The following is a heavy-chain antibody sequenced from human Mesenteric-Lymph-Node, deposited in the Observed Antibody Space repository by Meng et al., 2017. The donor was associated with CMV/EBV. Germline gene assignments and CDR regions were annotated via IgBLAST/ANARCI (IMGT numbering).Heavy chain of an antibody. V-gene: IGHV3-21*01. CDR3: ARDGAYYDFWSGPRQWYFDL. CDR2: ISSTSTYI. J-gene: IGHJ2*01. Sequence: FSDYRMIWVRQAPGKGLEWVSSISSTSTYIYYADSLKDRFTISRDNAKNSLYLQMNSLRAEDTAVYYCARDGAYYDFWSGPRQWYFDLWGRGTLVTVSS. D-gene: IGHD3-3*01. CDR1: FSDYR.